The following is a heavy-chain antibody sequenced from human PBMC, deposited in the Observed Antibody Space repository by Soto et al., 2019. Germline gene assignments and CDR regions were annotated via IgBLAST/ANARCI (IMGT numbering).Heavy chain of an antibody. D-gene: IGHD3-10*01. J-gene: IGHJ4*01. CDR3: ARGRRFRRGESNDFEY. Sequence: QVQLVQSGAEVKKSGASVKISCKASGYSLTFISYYMHWVRLAPGHRLEWLGKINTSGSVTSYSDIFRDIITMTRNTSTTTLFLEVSGLRSEVTPVYYCARGRRFRRGESNDFEYWGHGTLLTVSS. CDR2: INTSGSVT. V-gene: IGHV1-46*01. CDR1: GYSLTFISYY.